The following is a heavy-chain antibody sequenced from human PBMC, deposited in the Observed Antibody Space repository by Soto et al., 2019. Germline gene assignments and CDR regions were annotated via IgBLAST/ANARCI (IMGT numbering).Heavy chain of an antibody. CDR2: IWNDGRHK. CDR1: GFNFSTYG. CDR3: ARDYYKYYDSSGYYRSPAY. D-gene: IGHD3-22*01. Sequence: PGGSLRLSCAASGFNFSTYGMHWVRQAPGKGLDWVAVIWNDGRHKYYADSVKGRFTISRDNSKNTLFLQTNSLRAEDTAVYYCARDYYKYYDSSGYYRSPAYWGQGTLVTVSS. V-gene: IGHV3-33*01. J-gene: IGHJ4*02.